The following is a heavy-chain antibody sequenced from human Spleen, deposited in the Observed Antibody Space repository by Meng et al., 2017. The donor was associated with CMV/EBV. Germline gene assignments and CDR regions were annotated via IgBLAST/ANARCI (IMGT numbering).Heavy chain of an antibody. Sequence: SETLSLTCTVSGGSISSYYWSWIRQPPGKGLEWIGYIYYSGSTNYNPSLKSRVTISVDTSKNQFSLKLSSVTAADTAVYYCARNPNYYGSGSSGYFDYWGQGTLVTVSS. CDR2: IYYSGST. V-gene: IGHV4-59*01. CDR3: ARNPNYYGSGSSGYFDY. D-gene: IGHD3-10*01. J-gene: IGHJ4*03. CDR1: GGSISSYY.